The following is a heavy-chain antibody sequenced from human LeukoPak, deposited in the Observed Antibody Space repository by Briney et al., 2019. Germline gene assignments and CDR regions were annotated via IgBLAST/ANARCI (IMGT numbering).Heavy chain of an antibody. CDR1: GGSISSSQYY. J-gene: IGHJ4*02. V-gene: IGHV4-39*01. CDR3: ARSNYHGSRGIIDH. D-gene: IGHD3-22*01. CDR2: VYYSGGT. Sequence: PSETLSLTCTVSGGSISSSQYYWGWIRQPPGKGLGWIGSVYYSGGTYYNPSPKSRVTISVDTSKNQFSLKLSSVTAADTAVYYCARSNYHGSRGIIDHWGQGALVTVSS.